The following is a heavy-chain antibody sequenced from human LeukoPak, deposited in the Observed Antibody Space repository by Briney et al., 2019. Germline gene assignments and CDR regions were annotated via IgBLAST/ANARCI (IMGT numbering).Heavy chain of an antibody. Sequence: PSETLSLTCTVSGGSISSYYWSWIRQPPGKGLEWIGYIYYSGSTNYNPSLKSRVTISVDTSKNQFSLKLSSATAADTAVYYCARDGYSGSYYDYWGQGTLVTVSS. D-gene: IGHD1-26*01. J-gene: IGHJ4*02. CDR1: GGSISSYY. CDR3: ARDGYSGSYYDY. CDR2: IYYSGST. V-gene: IGHV4-59*01.